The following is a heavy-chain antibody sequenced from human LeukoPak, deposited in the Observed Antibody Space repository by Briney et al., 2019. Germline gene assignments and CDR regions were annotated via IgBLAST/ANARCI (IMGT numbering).Heavy chain of an antibody. V-gene: IGHV2-26*01. CDR2: IFSNDEK. D-gene: IGHD1-26*01. J-gene: IGHJ3*02. CDR3: VRMWDTGGAFDI. Sequence: SGPTLVNPTETLTLTCTVSGFSLSNARMSVSWIRQPPGKALEWLAHIFSNDEKSYSTSLKSRLTISKDTSKSQVVLTMTNMDPVDTATYYCVRMWDTGGAFDIWGQGTMVTVSS. CDR1: GFSLSNARMS.